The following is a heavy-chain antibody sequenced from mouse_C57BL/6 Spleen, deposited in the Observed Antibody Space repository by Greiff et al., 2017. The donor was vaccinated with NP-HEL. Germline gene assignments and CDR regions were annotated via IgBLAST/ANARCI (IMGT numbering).Heavy chain of an antibody. D-gene: IGHD4-1*01. CDR1: GFTFSSYA. J-gene: IGHJ3*01. Sequence: EVQLVESGGGLVKPGGSLKLSCAASGFTFSSYAMSWVRQTPEKRLEWVATISDGGSYTYYPDNVKGRFTISRDNAKNNLYLQMSHLKSEDTAMYYCARDGVTGTSFAYWGQGTLVTVSA. CDR3: ARDGVTGTSFAY. CDR2: ISDGGSYT. V-gene: IGHV5-4*01.